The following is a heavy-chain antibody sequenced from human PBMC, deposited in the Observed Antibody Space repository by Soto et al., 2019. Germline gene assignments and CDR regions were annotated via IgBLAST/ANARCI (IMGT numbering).Heavy chain of an antibody. D-gene: IGHD3-22*01. Sequence: ASVKVSCKASGYTFTSYGISWVRQAPGQGLEWMGWISAYNGNTNYAQKLQGRVTMTTDTSTSTAYMELRSLRSDDTAVYYCARDVYYYDSSGYYHNWFDPRGQGTLVTVSS. CDR2: ISAYNGNT. J-gene: IGHJ5*02. CDR1: GYTFTSYG. CDR3: ARDVYYYDSSGYYHNWFDP. V-gene: IGHV1-18*04.